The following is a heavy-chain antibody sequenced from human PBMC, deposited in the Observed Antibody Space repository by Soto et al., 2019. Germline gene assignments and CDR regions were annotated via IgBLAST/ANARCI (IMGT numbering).Heavy chain of an antibody. D-gene: IGHD1-1*01. CDR3: ATEPPEVLDFDY. CDR2: ISYDGSNK. Sequence: QVQLVESGGGVVQPGRSLRLSCAASGFTFSSYGMHWVRQAPGKGLEWVAVISYDGSNKYYADSVKGRFTISRDNSKNPLYLQMNSLRAEDTAVYYCATEPPEVLDFDYWGQGTLVTVSS. V-gene: IGHV3-30*03. CDR1: GFTFSSYG. J-gene: IGHJ4*02.